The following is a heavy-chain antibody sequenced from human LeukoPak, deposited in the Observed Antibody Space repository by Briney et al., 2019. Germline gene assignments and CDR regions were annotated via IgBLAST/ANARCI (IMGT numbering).Heavy chain of an antibody. Sequence: PGGSLRLSCAASGFSFSTNSMNWVRQAPGKGLEWVSYISSSGSHIYYSDSLKGRFTISRDNAKNSPYLQMNSLSAEDTAVYYCARIRGDLGAFDMWGQGTMVTVSS. CDR2: ISSSGSHI. CDR1: GFSFSTNS. D-gene: IGHD4-17*01. V-gene: IGHV3-21*01. J-gene: IGHJ3*02. CDR3: ARIRGDLGAFDM.